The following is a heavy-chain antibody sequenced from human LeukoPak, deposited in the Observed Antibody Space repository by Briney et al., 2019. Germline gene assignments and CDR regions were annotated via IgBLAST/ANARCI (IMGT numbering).Heavy chain of an antibody. V-gene: IGHV3-30*02. CDR3: AKDEAAVAGTFDY. J-gene: IGHJ4*02. CDR1: DLTFSTYG. Sequence: GGSLRLSCAASDLTFSTYGMHWVRQAPGKGLEWVAFLRYDGNNKYYADSAKGRFTISRDSSKNTVYLQMNSLRAEDTALYYCAKDEAAVAGTFDYWGQGTLVIVSS. D-gene: IGHD6-19*01. CDR2: LRYDGNNK.